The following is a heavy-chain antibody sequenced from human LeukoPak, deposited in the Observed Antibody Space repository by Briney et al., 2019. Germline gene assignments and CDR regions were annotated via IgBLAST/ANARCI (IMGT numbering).Heavy chain of an antibody. D-gene: IGHD3-10*02. J-gene: IGHJ5*02. CDR2: IYYSGST. Sequence: SETLSLTCTVSGYSISSGYYWGCIRQPPGKGLEWIGSIYYSGSTYYNPSLKSRVTISVDTSKNQFSLKLSSVTAADTAVYYCARVIFTMSGNWFDPWGQGTLVTVSS. CDR3: ARVIFTMSGNWFDP. V-gene: IGHV4-38-2*02. CDR1: GYSISSGYY.